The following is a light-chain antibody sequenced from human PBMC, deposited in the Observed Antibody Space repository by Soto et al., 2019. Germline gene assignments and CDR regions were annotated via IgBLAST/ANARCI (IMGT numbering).Light chain of an antibody. J-gene: IGKJ1*01. Sequence: EMVLTQSPGTPSLSPGERATLSCRASQSVSSNYLAWYQHKPGQAPRLLIQGASRRASGIPERFSGSGSGTDFTLTISRLEPEDFAVYYCQQYGSSPRTFGQGTKVDIK. CDR2: GAS. CDR1: QSVSSNY. V-gene: IGKV3-20*01. CDR3: QQYGSSPRT.